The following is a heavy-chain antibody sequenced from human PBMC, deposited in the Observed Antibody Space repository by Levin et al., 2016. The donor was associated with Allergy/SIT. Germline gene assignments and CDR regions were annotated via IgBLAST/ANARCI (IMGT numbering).Heavy chain of an antibody. Sequence: ASVKVSCKTSGYTFTDYYMSWVRQAPGQGLEWMGWINPTSGGANYAQKFLDRLTLTRDTSTNTVYMELTSLRSDDTGVYYCARDSQGDQGYPSFFNLWGRGTLVSVS. D-gene: IGHD2-21*01. V-gene: IGHV1-2*02. CDR2: INPTSGGA. CDR3: ARDSQGDQGYPSFFNL. CDR1: GYTFTDYY. J-gene: IGHJ2*01.